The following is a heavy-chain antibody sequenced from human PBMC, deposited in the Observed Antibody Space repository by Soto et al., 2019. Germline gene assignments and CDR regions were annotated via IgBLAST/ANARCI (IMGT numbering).Heavy chain of an antibody. CDR3: ARLRGDNDPFDI. J-gene: IGHJ3*02. CDR2: IKRDGTDK. V-gene: IGHV3-7*01. Sequence: EVQLVESGGGLVQPGGSLRLSCVASGFTFSDYYMTWVRQAPGKGLDWVANIKRDGTDKYYVDSVKGRFTISRDNADNSLYLQMNSLRAEDTALYYCARLRGDNDPFDIWGQGTMVTVSA. CDR1: GFTFSDYY. D-gene: IGHD3-10*01.